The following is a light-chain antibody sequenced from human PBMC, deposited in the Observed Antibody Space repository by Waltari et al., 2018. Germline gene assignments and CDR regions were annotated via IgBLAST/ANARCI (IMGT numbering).Light chain of an antibody. CDR1: SSNIGSNT. Sequence: QSVVTQPPSASGTPGQRVTISCSGSSSNIGSNTVNWFQQLPGMAPRLLIYSNDQRPSGVPDRFSAYTSGTSASLVISGLQSEDEADYYCAAWDDSLNGPVFGGGTKVTVL. J-gene: IGLJ2*01. V-gene: IGLV1-44*01. CDR2: SND. CDR3: AAWDDSLNGPV.